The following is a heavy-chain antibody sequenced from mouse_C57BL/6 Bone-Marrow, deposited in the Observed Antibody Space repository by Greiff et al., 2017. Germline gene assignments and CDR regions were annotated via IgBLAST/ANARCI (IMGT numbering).Heavy chain of an antibody. V-gene: IGHV14-4*01. CDR2: IDPENGDT. Sequence: EVQLQQSGAELVRPGASVKLSCTASGFNIKDDYMHWVKQRPEQGLEWIGWIDPENGDTEYASKFQGKATITADTSSNTAYLQLSSLTSEDTAVYYCTTRYDYLLFAYWGQGTLVTVSA. D-gene: IGHD2-4*01. CDR3: TTRYDYLLFAY. CDR1: GFNIKDDY. J-gene: IGHJ3*01.